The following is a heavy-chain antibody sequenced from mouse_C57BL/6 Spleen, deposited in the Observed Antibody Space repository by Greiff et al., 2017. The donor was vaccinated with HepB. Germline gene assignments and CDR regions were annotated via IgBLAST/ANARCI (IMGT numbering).Heavy chain of an antibody. V-gene: IGHV2-5*01. CDR2: IWRGGST. D-gene: IGHD1-1*01. Sequence: QVQLKESGPGLVQPSQSLSITCTVSGFSLTSYGVHWVRQSPGKGLEWLGVIWRGGSTDYNAAFMSRLSITKDNSKSQVFFKMNSLQADDTAIYYCATLTTVVAYYYAMDYWGQGTSVTVSS. J-gene: IGHJ4*01. CDR1: GFSLTSYG. CDR3: ATLTTVVAYYYAMDY.